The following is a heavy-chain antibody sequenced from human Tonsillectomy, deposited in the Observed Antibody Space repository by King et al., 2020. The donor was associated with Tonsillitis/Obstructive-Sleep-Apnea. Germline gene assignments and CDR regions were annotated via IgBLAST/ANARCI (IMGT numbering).Heavy chain of an antibody. CDR3: ARDPGSAGGSWYFDY. CDR1: GGSISGTNW. V-gene: IGHV4-4*02. J-gene: IGHJ4*02. CDR2: IYHRGST. Sequence: VQLQESGPGLVKPSGTLSLTCAVSGGSISGTNWWSWVRQPPGKGLEWLGEIYHRGSTNYNPSLKIRVTISVDKSKNQFSLKLSSVTAADTAVYYCARDPGSAGGSWYFDYWGQGTLVTVSS. D-gene: IGHD3-16*01.